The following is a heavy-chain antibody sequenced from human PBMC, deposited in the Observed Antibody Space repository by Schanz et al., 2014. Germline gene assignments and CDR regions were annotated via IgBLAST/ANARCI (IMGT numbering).Heavy chain of an antibody. J-gene: IGHJ4*02. V-gene: IGHV3-23*01. CDR2: FNDGGVNK. CDR3: AKSQGSSFDS. Sequence: EVHLLESGGGLVEPGGSLRLSCATSGFSLDIFAVSWVRQAPGKGLEWVSSFNDGGVNKYYADSVKGRFTISSDNSKSTLYRQMSSLRAEDTAVYYCAKSQGSSFDSWGQGTLVTVPS. D-gene: IGHD6-13*01. CDR1: GFSLDIFA.